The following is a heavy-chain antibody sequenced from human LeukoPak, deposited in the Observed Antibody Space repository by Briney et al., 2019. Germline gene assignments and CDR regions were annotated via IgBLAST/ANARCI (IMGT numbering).Heavy chain of an antibody. J-gene: IGHJ4*02. Sequence: GGSLRLSCEASGFTFNAYWMNWVRHAPGKGLEWLANIKEDGTEHNYLDSVKGRFTISRDNTKNSLYLQMNGLRADDAAVYYCARDPPVGGAYFDYWGQGTLVTVSS. CDR2: IKEDGTEH. V-gene: IGHV3-7*01. CDR1: GFTFNAYW. D-gene: IGHD1-26*01. CDR3: ARDPPVGGAYFDY.